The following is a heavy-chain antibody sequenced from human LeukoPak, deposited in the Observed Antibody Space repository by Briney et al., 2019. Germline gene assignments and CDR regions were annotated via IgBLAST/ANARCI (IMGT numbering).Heavy chain of an antibody. Sequence: PGGSLRLSCAASGFTFSSYGMHWVRQAPGKGLEWVAFIRYDGSNKYYADSVKGRFTISRDNSKNTLYLQMNSLRAEDTAVYYCAKDGAPFTYYDYVWGSYRPYYYMDVWGKGTTVTISS. J-gene: IGHJ6*03. D-gene: IGHD3-16*02. CDR3: AKDGAPFTYYDYVWGSYRPYYYMDV. CDR2: IRYDGSNK. V-gene: IGHV3-30*02. CDR1: GFTFSSYG.